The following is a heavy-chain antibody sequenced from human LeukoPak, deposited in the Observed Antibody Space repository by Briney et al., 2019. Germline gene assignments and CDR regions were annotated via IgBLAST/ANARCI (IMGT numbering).Heavy chain of an antibody. D-gene: IGHD2-15*01. CDR1: GFIFDDYA. Sequence: PGGSLRLSCAASGFIFDDYAMHWVRQVPGKGLEWVAVIWYDGSNKYYVDSVKGRFTVSRDNSKNMLYLQMNSLGAEDTALYYCARDRGWPAVHFDLWGQGTLVTVSS. V-gene: IGHV3-33*08. J-gene: IGHJ4*02. CDR3: ARDRGWPAVHFDL. CDR2: IWYDGSNK.